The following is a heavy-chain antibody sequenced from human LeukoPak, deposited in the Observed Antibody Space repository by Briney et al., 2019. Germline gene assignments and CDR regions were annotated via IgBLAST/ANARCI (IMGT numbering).Heavy chain of an antibody. Sequence: PGGSLRLSCTGSGFLFDDFAMSWVRQAPGQGLEWVGRIRNKARSYTTEYAASVTGRFTISRDDSKNSLYLQMNSLTIEDTAVYYCTGGRSDRGYYGFDVWGQGTTVIVSS. CDR1: GFLFDDFA. CDR3: TGGRSDRGYYGFDV. J-gene: IGHJ6*02. V-gene: IGHV3-72*01. CDR2: IRNKARSYTT.